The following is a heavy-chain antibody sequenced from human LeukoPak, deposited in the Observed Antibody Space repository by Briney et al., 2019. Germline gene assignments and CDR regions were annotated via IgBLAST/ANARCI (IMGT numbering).Heavy chain of an antibody. J-gene: IGHJ4*02. Sequence: PGGSLRLSCAASGFTFDDYAMHWVRQAPGKGLEWVSLISGDGGSTYYADSVKGRFTISRDNSKNSLYLQMNSLRTEDTALYYCAKDGPCSGGSCYSGYFDYWGQGTLVTVSS. D-gene: IGHD2-15*01. CDR1: GFTFDDYA. V-gene: IGHV3-43*02. CDR2: ISGDGGST. CDR3: AKDGPCSGGSCYSGYFDY.